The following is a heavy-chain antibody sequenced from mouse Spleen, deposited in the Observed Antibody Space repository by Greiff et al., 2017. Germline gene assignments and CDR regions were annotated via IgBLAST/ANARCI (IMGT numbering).Heavy chain of an antibody. CDR2: INPSTGGT. Sequence: EVQLQESGPELVKPGASVKISCKASGYSFTGYYMNWVKQSPEKSLEWIGEINPSTGGTTYNQKFKAKATLTVDKSSSTAYMQLKSLTSEDSAVYYCARGRDYYRSHGFGYWGQGTTLTVSS. CDR1: GYSFTGYY. J-gene: IGHJ2*01. D-gene: IGHD2-14*01. CDR3: ARGRDYYRSHGFGY. V-gene: IGHV1-42*01.